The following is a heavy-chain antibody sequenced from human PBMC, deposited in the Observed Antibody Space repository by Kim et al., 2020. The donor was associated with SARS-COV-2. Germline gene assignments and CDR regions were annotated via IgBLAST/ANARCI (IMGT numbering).Heavy chain of an antibody. CDR1: GASTSSYY. CDR3: ARAPYDILTQFYYYYMDV. J-gene: IGHJ6*03. CDR2: IYFSGTT. Sequence: SETLSLTCTVSGASTSSYYWSWVRQPPGKGLEWIGYIYFSGTTNYNPSLGSRVTISVDTSKNQFTLNLHHVTAADTAVYYCARAPYDILTQFYYYYMDVWGKGTTVTVYS. D-gene: IGHD3-9*01. V-gene: IGHV4-59*01.